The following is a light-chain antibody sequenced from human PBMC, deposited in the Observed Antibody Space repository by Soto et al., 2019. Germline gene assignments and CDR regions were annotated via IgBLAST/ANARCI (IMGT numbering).Light chain of an antibody. J-gene: IGLJ1*01. Sequence: QSVLTQPRSVSGPPGQSVTISCTGNRSDVGGYNYVSWYQQHPGKAPKLMIFDVSERPSGVPDRFSGSKSGNTASLIISGLQAEDGADYYCCSYAGNFIFVFGTGTKVTVL. V-gene: IGLV2-11*01. CDR3: CSYAGNFIFV. CDR2: DVS. CDR1: RSDVGGYNY.